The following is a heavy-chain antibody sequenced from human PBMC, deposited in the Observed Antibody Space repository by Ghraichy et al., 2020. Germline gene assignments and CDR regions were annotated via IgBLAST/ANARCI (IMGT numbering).Heavy chain of an antibody. CDR2: IFGSGST. Sequence: GSLRLSCAASGFTVDSNYMTWVRQAPGKGLEWVSIIFGSGSTYYADSVEGRFTISRDTSKNTLYLQMNSLRAEDTAVYYCAKAELDYGSSLGAFDRWGQGTMV. J-gene: IGHJ3*02. V-gene: IGHV3-66*01. CDR3: AKAELDYGSSLGAFDR. D-gene: IGHD6-13*01. CDR1: GFTVDSNY.